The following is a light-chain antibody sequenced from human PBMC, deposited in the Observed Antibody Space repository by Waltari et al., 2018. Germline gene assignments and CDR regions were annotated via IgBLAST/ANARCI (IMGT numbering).Light chain of an antibody. V-gene: IGKV2-28*01. J-gene: IGKJ1*01. CDR2: LGS. CDR3: MQSLRALWT. Sequence: DIVVTQSPLSLPVTPGEPASISCRSSQSLLHSNGYNYLDWYLQKPGQSPQLLIYLGSNRASGVPDRFSGSGSGTDFTLKISRVEAEDVXVYYCMQSLRALWTFGQGTKVEIK. CDR1: QSLLHSNGYNY.